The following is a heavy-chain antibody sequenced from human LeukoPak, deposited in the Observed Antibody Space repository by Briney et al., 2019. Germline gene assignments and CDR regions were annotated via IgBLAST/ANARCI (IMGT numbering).Heavy chain of an antibody. CDR1: GFTFTTFW. Sequence: GGSLRLSCAASGFTFTTFWMSWVRQAPGKGLEWVANIKQDGSERYYVDSVKGRFTISRDNAKNSLYLQMNSLRAEDTAVYYCAKSSRRYCSGGSCYFDYWGQGTLVTVSS. CDR3: AKSSRRYCSGGSCYFDY. V-gene: IGHV3-7*01. D-gene: IGHD2-15*01. J-gene: IGHJ4*02. CDR2: IKQDGSER.